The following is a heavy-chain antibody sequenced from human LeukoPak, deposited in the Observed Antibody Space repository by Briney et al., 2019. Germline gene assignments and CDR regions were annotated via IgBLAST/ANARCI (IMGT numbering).Heavy chain of an antibody. CDR1: GGTFSSYA. D-gene: IGHD2-15*01. CDR2: IIPIFGTA. CDR3: ARDLSGPGRTGYCSGGSCYDLTNWFDP. J-gene: IGHJ5*02. V-gene: IGHV1-69*13. Sequence: SVKVSCKASGGTFSSYAISWVRQAPGQGLEWMGGIIPIFGTANYAQKLQGRVTITADESTSTAYMELSSLRSEDTAVYYCARDLSGPGRTGYCSGGSCYDLTNWFDPWGQGTLVTVSS.